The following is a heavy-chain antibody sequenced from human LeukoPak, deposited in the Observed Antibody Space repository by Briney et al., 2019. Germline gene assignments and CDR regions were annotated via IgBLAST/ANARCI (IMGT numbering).Heavy chain of an antibody. CDR2: INDSGDFA. D-gene: IGHD6-13*01. J-gene: IGHJ4*02. CDR1: GFTFSTFS. Sequence: GGSLRLSCAASGFTFSTFSMSWVRQASGKGLEWVSTINDSGDFADYADSVKGRFTISRDNSKNTLYLQMNSLRAEDTAVYYCAKGGSISIAAAKIWGQGTLVTVSS. CDR3: AKGGSISIAAAKI. V-gene: IGHV3-23*01.